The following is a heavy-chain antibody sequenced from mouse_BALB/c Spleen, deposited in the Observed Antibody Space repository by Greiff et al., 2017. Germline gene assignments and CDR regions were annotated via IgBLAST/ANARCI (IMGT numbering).Heavy chain of an antibody. D-gene: IGHD3-2*01. V-gene: IGHV2-6-7*01. CDR3: ARSRQLGLRSAMDY. CDR2: IWGDGST. Sequence: VKLVESGPGLVAPSQSLSITCTASGFSLTGYGVNWVRQPPGKGLEWLGMIWGDGSTDYNSALKSRLSISKDNSKSQVFLKMNSLQTDDTARYYCARSRQLGLRSAMDYWGQGTSVTVSS. CDR1: GFSLTGYG. J-gene: IGHJ4*01.